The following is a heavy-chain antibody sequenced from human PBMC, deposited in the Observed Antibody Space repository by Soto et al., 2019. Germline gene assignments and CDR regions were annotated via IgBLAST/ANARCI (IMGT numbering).Heavy chain of an antibody. D-gene: IGHD2-2*01. CDR1: GCSFSDYS. J-gene: IGHJ5*02. CDR3: ARDSTSWFPYQYIDA. Sequence: SETLSLTCTVSGCSFSDYSLSWTRQPPGKGLEWICYICSSGSTNYNPSHRSRVTISVSTYKNKFSLHLSSVTAGDTDAYYCARDSTSWFPYQYIDAWGQGTPVTVSS. V-gene: IGHV4-59*01. CDR2: ICSSGST.